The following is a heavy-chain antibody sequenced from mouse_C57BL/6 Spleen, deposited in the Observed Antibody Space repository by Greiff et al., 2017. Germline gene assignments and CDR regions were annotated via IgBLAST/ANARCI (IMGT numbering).Heavy chain of an antibody. CDR2: ISYDGSN. D-gene: IGHD1-3*01. CDR3: ASNSDY. J-gene: IGHJ2*01. Sequence: DVKLQESGPGLVKPSQSLSLTCSVTGYSITSGYYWNWIRQFPGNKLEWMGYISYDGSNNYNPSLKNRISITSDTSKNQFFLKLNSVTTEDTATYYCASNSDYWGQGTTLTVSS. V-gene: IGHV3-6*01. CDR1: GYSITSGYY.